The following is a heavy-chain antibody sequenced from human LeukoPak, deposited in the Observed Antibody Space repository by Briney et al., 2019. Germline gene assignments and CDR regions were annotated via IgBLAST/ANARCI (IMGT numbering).Heavy chain of an antibody. D-gene: IGHD2-15*01. CDR2: ISTSSSTI. Sequence: PGGSLRLSCAASGFTFSSYNMKWVRQAPGKGLEWVSHISTSSSTIYYADSVKGRFTISRDNAKNSLYLQMNSLRADDTAVYYCARDSGRGGSCDYWGQGTLVTVSS. V-gene: IGHV3-48*04. CDR1: GFTFSSYN. J-gene: IGHJ4*02. CDR3: ARDSGRGGSCDY.